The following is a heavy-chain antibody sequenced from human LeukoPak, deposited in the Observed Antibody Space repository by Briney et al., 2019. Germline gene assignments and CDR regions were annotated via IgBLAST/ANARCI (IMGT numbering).Heavy chain of an antibody. Sequence: SETLSLTCTVSGGSISSGGYYWSWIRQHPGKGLEWIGYIYYSGGTYYNPSLKRRVTISADTSKNQFSLKLSSVTAADTAVYYCARARSAAGNFDYWGQGTLVTVSS. CDR2: IYYSGGT. CDR1: GGSISSGGYY. CDR3: ARARSAAGNFDY. J-gene: IGHJ4*02. D-gene: IGHD6-13*01. V-gene: IGHV4-31*03.